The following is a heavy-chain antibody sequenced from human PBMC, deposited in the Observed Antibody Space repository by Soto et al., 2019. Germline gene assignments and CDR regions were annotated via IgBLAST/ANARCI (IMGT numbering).Heavy chain of an antibody. CDR2: ISAYNGNT. D-gene: IGHD3-10*01. V-gene: IGHV1-18*01. CDR3: ASDPSRSPFRRVHFPHY. CDR1: GYTFTSYG. Sequence: ASVKVSCKASGYTFTSYGISWVRQAPGQGLEWMGWISAYNGNTNYAQKLQGRVTMTTDTSTSTAYMELRSLRSDDTAVYYCASDPSRSPFRRVHFPHYWGQGTLVTVSS. J-gene: IGHJ4*02.